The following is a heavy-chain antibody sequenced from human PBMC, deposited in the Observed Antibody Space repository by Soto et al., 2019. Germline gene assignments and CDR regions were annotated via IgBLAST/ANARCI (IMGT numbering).Heavy chain of an antibody. CDR1: GGSISSGDYY. CDR3: ARETGYSYGYSSC. D-gene: IGHD5-18*01. Sequence: SETLSLTCTVSGGSISSGDYYWSWIRQPPGKGLEWIGYIYYSGSTYYNPSLKSRVTISVDTSKNQFSLKLSSVTAADTAVYYCARETGYSYGYSSCWGQGTLVTVSS. V-gene: IGHV4-30-4*01. J-gene: IGHJ4*02. CDR2: IYYSGST.